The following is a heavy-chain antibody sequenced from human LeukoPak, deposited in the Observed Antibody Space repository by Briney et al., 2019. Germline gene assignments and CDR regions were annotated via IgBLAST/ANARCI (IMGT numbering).Heavy chain of an antibody. D-gene: IGHD6-19*01. J-gene: IGHJ5*02. CDR2: IYWDDDK. Sequence: SGPTLVNPTQTLTLTCTFTGFSLSTSGVGVGWIRQPPGKALEWLALIYWDDDKRYSPSLKSRLTITKDTSKNQVVLTMTNMDPVDTATYYCAHSMRASQWLADNWFDPWGQGTLVTVSS. CDR1: GFSLSTSGVG. V-gene: IGHV2-5*02. CDR3: AHSMRASQWLADNWFDP.